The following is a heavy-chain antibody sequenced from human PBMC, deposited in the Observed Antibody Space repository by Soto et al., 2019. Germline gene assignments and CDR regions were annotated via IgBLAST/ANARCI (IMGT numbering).Heavy chain of an antibody. Sequence: SETLSLTCSFSGCSISHGGYHWSWIRQDPGKGLEWLGYIYYTGNTYYNPSLRSRLTISIDTTKSQFFLNLSSVTAADTAIYYCARSGGGSIDPWGQGTRVTVSS. CDR1: GCSISHGGYH. V-gene: IGHV4-31*03. D-gene: IGHD2-15*01. CDR3: ARSGGGSIDP. J-gene: IGHJ5*02. CDR2: IYYTGNT.